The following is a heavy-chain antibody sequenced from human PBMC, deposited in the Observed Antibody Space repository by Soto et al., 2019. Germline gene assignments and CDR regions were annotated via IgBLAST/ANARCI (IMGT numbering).Heavy chain of an antibody. J-gene: IGHJ4*02. D-gene: IGHD2-15*01. CDR2: ISSSSSYI. Sequence: EVQLVESGGGLVKPGGSLRLSCAASGFTFSSYSMNWVRQAPGKGLEWVSSISSSSSYIYYADSVKGRFTISRDNAKNSLYLQMNSLRAEDTAVYYCARAQAGLDIVVVVAATWAFDYWGQGTLVTVSS. V-gene: IGHV3-21*01. CDR1: GFTFSSYS. CDR3: ARAQAGLDIVVVVAATWAFDY.